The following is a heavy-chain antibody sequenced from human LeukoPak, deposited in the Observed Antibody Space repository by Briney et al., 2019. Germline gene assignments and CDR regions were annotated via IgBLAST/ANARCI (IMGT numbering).Heavy chain of an antibody. CDR2: IHYSGST. J-gene: IGHJ4*02. Sequence: PSETLSLTCTVSGGSISPYYWSWIRQFPGKGLEWLGHIHYSGSTNYNPSLKSRVTISVDTSKNQFSLKLSSVTAADTAVYYCARETGGGWYGYWGQGTLVTVSS. CDR1: GGSISPYY. V-gene: IGHV4-59*12. CDR3: ARETGGGWYGY. D-gene: IGHD6-19*01.